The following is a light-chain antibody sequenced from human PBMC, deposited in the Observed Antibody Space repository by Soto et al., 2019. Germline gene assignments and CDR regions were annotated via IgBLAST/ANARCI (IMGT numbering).Light chain of an antibody. V-gene: IGLV2-23*02. Sequence: QSALTQPASVSGSPGQSITISCTGTSSDVGNYNLVSWYQQPPGKAPKLMIFEVSKRPSGVSNRFSGSESDNTASLTISGLQAEDEADYYCCSYAGSNTYVFGTGTKLTVL. CDR1: SSDVGNYNL. CDR2: EVS. CDR3: CSYAGSNTYV. J-gene: IGLJ1*01.